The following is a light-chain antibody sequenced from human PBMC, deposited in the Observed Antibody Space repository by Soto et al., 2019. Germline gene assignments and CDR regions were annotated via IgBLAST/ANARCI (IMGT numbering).Light chain of an antibody. CDR1: SPNIGTNT. J-gene: IGLJ2*01. Sequence: QSALTQPPSASGTPGQRVTISCSGSSPNIGTNTVNWYQQFPGSAPQLLLYNTNQRPSGVPGRFSGSKSGTSASLAISGLQSEDEADYYCAAWDGSLDVVLFGGGTKVTVL. CDR2: NTN. V-gene: IGLV1-44*01. CDR3: AAWDGSLDVVL.